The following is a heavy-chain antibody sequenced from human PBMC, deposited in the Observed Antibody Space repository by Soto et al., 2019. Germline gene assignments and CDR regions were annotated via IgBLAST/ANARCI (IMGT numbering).Heavy chain of an antibody. CDR3: AKPQFWRVIGSRFDY. J-gene: IGHJ4*02. V-gene: IGHV3-9*01. CDR2: ISWNSGSI. CDR1: GFTFDDYA. D-gene: IGHD3-16*02. Sequence: EVQLVGSGGGLVQPGRSLRLSCAASGFTFDDYAMHWVRQAPGKGLEWVSGISWNSGSIGYADSVKGRFTISRDNAKNSLYLEMNSLRAENTALYYCAKPQFWRVIGSRFDYWGQGNLVNVSS.